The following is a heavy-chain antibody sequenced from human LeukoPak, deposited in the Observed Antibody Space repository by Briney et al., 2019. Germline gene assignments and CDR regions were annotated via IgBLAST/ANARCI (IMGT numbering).Heavy chain of an antibody. D-gene: IGHD3-22*01. J-gene: IGHJ4*02. CDR2: TNPSGGST. CDR3: ARDDAYFGYDSSGHYSGY. V-gene: IGHV1-46*01. Sequence: ASVKVSCKASGYTFTSYYMHWVRQAPGQGLEWMAITNPSGGSTRYAQKFQGRVTMTTDTSTSTAYMELRSLRSDDTAVYYCARDDAYFGYDSSGHYSGYWGQGTLVTVSS. CDR1: GYTFTSYY.